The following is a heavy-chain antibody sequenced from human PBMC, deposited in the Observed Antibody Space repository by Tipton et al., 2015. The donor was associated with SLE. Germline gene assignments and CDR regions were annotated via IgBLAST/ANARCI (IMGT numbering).Heavy chain of an antibody. D-gene: IGHD2-15*01. Sequence: TLSLTCTVSGGSISSTDDYWGWIRQPPGKGLEWIGTIFYNGATQYSSSLKSRVTVSINTSKNQFSLRLTSVTAADTAVYYCARPRYCSRSNCQTGAFDVWGQGTMVTVSS. V-gene: IGHV4-39*01. CDR3: ARPRYCSRSNCQTGAFDV. CDR1: GGSISSTDDY. J-gene: IGHJ3*01. CDR2: IFYNGAT.